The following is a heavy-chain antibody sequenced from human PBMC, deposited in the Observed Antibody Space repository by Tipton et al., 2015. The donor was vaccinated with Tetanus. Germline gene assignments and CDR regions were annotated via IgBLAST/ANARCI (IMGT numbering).Heavy chain of an antibody. CDR3: ASWSQVESFDI. CDR1: GYTFTGYY. Sequence: QLVQSGAEVKKPGASVKVSCKASGYTFTGYYMHWVRQAPGQGLEWMGIINPSGGRTNYVQKFQGRLTMTRDKSTSTVYMELSSLRSEDTAVYYCASWSQVESFDIWGQGTMVTVSS. J-gene: IGHJ3*02. V-gene: IGHV1-46*01. CDR2: INPSGGRT. D-gene: IGHD3-3*01.